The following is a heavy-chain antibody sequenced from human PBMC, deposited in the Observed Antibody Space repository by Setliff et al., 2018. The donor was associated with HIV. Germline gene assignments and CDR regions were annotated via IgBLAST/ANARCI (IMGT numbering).Heavy chain of an antibody. V-gene: IGHV4-34*01. D-gene: IGHD3-3*01. CDR3: ARVASYDFLSGYLHYFDY. CDR2: INHIGGN. CDR1: GGSFSGHY. J-gene: IGHJ4*02. Sequence: SETLSLTCAVYGGSFSGHYWSWIRQPPGKGLEWIGEINHIGGNMNHNPSLKSRVTISVDTSKNQFSLNLTSVTAADTSVYYCARVASYDFLSGYLHYFDYWGQGTPVTVSS.